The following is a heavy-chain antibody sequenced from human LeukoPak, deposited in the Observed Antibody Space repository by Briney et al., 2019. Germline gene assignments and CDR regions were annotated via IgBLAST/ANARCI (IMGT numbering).Heavy chain of an antibody. V-gene: IGHV3-30*18. CDR3: AKDSSSWSTPMDV. Sequence: PGGSLRLSCAASGFTFSSYGMHWVRQAPGKGVEWVAVISYDGSNKYYADSVKGRFTISRDNSKNTLYLQMNSLRAEDTAVYYCAKDSSSWSTPMDVWGQGTTVTVSS. CDR2: ISYDGSNK. D-gene: IGHD6-13*01. J-gene: IGHJ6*02. CDR1: GFTFSSYG.